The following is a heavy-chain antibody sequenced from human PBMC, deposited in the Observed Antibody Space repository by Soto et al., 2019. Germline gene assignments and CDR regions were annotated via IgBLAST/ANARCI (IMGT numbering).Heavy chain of an antibody. Sequence: EVQLVESGGGLVQPGGSLRLSCAASGFTVSSNYMSWVRQAAGKGLEWVSVIYSGDSTYYADAVKGRFTISRDHSKNTPYLQMSSLTAEDPAVYYCAGDLGTLWGFDSWGQGTMVTVSP. V-gene: IGHV3-66*01. J-gene: IGHJ3*02. D-gene: IGHD5-18*01. CDR1: GFTVSSNY. CDR2: IYSGDST. CDR3: AGDLGTLWGFDS.